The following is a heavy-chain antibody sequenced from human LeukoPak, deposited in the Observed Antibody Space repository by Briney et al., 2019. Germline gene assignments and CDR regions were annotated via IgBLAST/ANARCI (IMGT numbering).Heavy chain of an antibody. CDR1: GGSFSGYY. J-gene: IGHJ4*02. D-gene: IGHD2-2*01. Sequence: PSETLSLTCAVYGGSFSGYYWSWIRQPPGKGLEWIGEINHSGSTNYNPSLKSRVTISVDTSKNQFSLKLSSMTAADTAVYYCARDGGERKVDGDRDIVVVPATFDYWGQGTLVTVSS. CDR3: ARDGGERKVDGDRDIVVVPATFDY. CDR2: INHSGST. V-gene: IGHV4-34*01.